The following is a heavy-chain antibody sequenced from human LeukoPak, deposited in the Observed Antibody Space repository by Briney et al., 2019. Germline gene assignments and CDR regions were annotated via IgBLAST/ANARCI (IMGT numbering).Heavy chain of an antibody. CDR2: ISWDGGST. J-gene: IGHJ4*02. V-gene: IGHV3-43D*04. Sequence: GGSLRLSCAASGFTFDDYAMHWVRQAPGKGLEWVSLISWDGGSTYYADSVKGRFTISRDNSKNSLYLQMNSLRAEDTALYYCAKDSGELLPPASGHFDYWGQGTLVTVSS. CDR1: GFTFDDYA. CDR3: AKDSGELLPPASGHFDY. D-gene: IGHD1-26*01.